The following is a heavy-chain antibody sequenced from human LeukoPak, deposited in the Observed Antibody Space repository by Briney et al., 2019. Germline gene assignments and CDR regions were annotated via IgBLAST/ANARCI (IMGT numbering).Heavy chain of an antibody. CDR2: ISSSGSTI. CDR3: ARALRITTIAVAGTGY. CDR1: GFTFSDYY. D-gene: IGHD6-19*01. V-gene: IGHV3-11*01. Sequence: GGSLRLSCAASGFTFSDYYMSWIRQAPGKGLEWVSYISSSGSTIYYADSVKGRFTISRDNAKNSLYLQMNSLRAEDTVVYYCARALRITTIAVAGTGYWGQGTLVTVSS. J-gene: IGHJ4*02.